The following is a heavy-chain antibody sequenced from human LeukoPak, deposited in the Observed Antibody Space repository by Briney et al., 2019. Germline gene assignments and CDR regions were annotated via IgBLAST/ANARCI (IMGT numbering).Heavy chain of an antibody. CDR2: IASSGRNI. CDR1: GFNFNDAA. D-gene: IGHD5-24*01. Sequence: GRSLRLSCAASGFNFNDAAMTWVRQAPGKGLEWVSLIASSGRNIYYTDSVRGRLTISRDNSKKTLSLQMNSLRVEDTAIYYCAKDIQLSAWGLGTMVTVSS. CDR3: AKDIQLSA. J-gene: IGHJ3*01. V-gene: IGHV3-23*01.